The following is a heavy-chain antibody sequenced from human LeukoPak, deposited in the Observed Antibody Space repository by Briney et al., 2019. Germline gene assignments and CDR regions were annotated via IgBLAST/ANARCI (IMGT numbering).Heavy chain of an antibody. Sequence: GGSLRLSCAASGFTFSSYSMNWVRQAPGKGLEWVSSISSSSSYIYYAGSVKGRFSISRDNSKNTLYLQMSSLRAEDTAIYYCVGRPYYYYGMDVWGQGTTVTVSS. J-gene: IGHJ6*02. CDR2: ISSSSSYI. V-gene: IGHV3-21*04. CDR1: GFTFSSYS. CDR3: VGRPYYYYGMDV.